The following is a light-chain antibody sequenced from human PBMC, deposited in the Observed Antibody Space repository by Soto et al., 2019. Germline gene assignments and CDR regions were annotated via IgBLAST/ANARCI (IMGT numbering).Light chain of an antibody. CDR1: TGAVSSVNY. J-gene: IGLJ3*02. CDR3: LLYDGGANLV. Sequence: QTVVTQERSLTVSPGGAVTLTCAASTGAVSSVNYPSWFQQKPGQPPRTLIYTTNNKHSWTPARYSGSLLGGKAALTLSGAQPEDEAEYYFLLYDGGANLVFGGGTKLTVL. V-gene: IGLV7-43*01. CDR2: TTN.